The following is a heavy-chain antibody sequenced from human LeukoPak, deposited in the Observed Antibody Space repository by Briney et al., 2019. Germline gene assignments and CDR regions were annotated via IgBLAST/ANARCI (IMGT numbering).Heavy chain of an antibody. CDR2: ISNDGSNK. Sequence: SGGSLRLSCAASGFTFSSYGMHWVRQAPGKGLEWVAVISNDGSNKYYADSVKGRFTISRDNSKNTLYLQMNSLRAEDTAVYYCARGPISMVRGVKTRYYYYGMDVWGQGTTVTVSS. V-gene: IGHV3-30*03. CDR3: ARGPISMVRGVKTRYYYYGMDV. D-gene: IGHD3-10*01. J-gene: IGHJ6*02. CDR1: GFTFSSYG.